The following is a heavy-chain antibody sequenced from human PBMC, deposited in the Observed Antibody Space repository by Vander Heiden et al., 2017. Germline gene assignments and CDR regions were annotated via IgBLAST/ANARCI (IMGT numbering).Heavy chain of an antibody. CDR2: MREKAKNYAT. V-gene: IGHV3-73*02. Sequence: EVQLVESGGGLVQPGGSLKLSCAAPGYTVSDYAIHWVRQAAGKGLEWVGRMREKAKNYATVYAESVQGRFTISRDDSRNMAYLQTNSLKTEDTAVYYCSLNPAEIGGYWGQGTLVTVSS. D-gene: IGHD3-16*01. CDR1: GYTVSDYA. J-gene: IGHJ4*02. CDR3: SLNPAEIGGY.